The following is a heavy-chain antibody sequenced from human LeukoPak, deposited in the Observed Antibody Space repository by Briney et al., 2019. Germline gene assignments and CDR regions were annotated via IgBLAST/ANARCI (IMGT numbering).Heavy chain of an antibody. V-gene: IGHV4-30-4*08. D-gene: IGHD1-20*01. CDR3: ARINWNDAFDI. Sequence: PSETLSLTCTVSGGSISSGDYYWSWIRQPPGKGLEWIGYIYYSGSTYYNPSLKSRVTISVDTSKNQFSLELSSATAADTAVYYCARINWNDAFDIWGQGTMVTVSS. CDR1: GGSISSGDYY. J-gene: IGHJ3*02. CDR2: IYYSGST.